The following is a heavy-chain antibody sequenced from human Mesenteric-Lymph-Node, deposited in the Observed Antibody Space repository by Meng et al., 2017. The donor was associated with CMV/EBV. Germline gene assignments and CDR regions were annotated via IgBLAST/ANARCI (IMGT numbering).Heavy chain of an antibody. J-gene: IGHJ4*02. CDR2: INPSDGSA. V-gene: IGHV1-46*01. Sequence: ASVKVSCKASGYSFTHYYLHWVRQAPGQGLEWMGMINPSDGSATYTQKFQGRVTLTRDTSTSTVYMELSSLRSEDTAVYYCARTYCSSTSCSTGLDHWGQGTLVTVSS. D-gene: IGHD2-2*01. CDR1: GYSFTHYY. CDR3: ARTYCSSTSCSTGLDH.